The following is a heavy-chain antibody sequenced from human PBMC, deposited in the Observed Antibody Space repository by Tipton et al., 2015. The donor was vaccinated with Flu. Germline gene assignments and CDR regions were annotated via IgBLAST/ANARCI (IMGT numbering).Heavy chain of an antibody. Sequence: SGFTFSSYAMHWVRQAPGKGLEWVAVIWYDGSNKYYVDSVKGRFTISRDNSKNTLYLQMNSLRAEDTAVYYCARGYDILTDGGGFFDYWGQGTLVTVSS. CDR2: IWYDGSNK. D-gene: IGHD3-9*01. V-gene: IGHV3-33*01. CDR3: ARGYDILTDGGGFFDY. CDR1: GFTFSSYA. J-gene: IGHJ4*02.